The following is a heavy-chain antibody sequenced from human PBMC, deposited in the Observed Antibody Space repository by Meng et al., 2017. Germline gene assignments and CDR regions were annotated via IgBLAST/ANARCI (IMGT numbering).Heavy chain of an antibody. J-gene: IGHJ4*02. Sequence: GESLKISCAASGFTFSDYYMSWIRQAPGKGLEWVSYTSSSGSTIYYADSVKGRFTISRDNAKNSLYLQMNSLRTEDTALYYCAKDSVSVAGTLYAPLNYWGQGTLVTVSS. CDR2: TSSSGSTI. V-gene: IGHV3-11*01. CDR3: AKDSVSVAGTLYAPLNY. D-gene: IGHD6-19*01. CDR1: GFTFSDYY.